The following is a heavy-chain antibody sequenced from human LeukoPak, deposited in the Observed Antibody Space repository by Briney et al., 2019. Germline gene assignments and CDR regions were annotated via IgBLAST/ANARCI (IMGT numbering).Heavy chain of an antibody. Sequence: SVKVSCKASGGTFSSYAISWVRQAPGQGLEWMGRIIPILGIANYAQKFQGRVTITADKSTSTAYMELSSLRSEDTAVYYCARYVTGSTFVGMDVWAKGPRSPSP. CDR1: GGTFSSYA. V-gene: IGHV1-69*04. J-gene: IGHJ6*02. CDR3: ARYVTGSTFVGMDV. D-gene: IGHD1-20*01. CDR2: IIPILGIA.